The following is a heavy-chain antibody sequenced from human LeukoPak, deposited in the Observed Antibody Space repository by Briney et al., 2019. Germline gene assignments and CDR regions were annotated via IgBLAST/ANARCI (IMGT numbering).Heavy chain of an antibody. CDR1: AFTLATSA. J-gene: IGHJ4*02. CDR2: IVLGSDKA. V-gene: IGHV1-58*02. Sequence: SVKVSCKTSAFTLATSAMQWVRQARGQHLEWIGWIVLGSDKANYAQNFQERVTITRDLSTRTAYMELSSLRSEDTAVYYCAADDQQLMLWGQGTLVTVSS. D-gene: IGHD2-2*01. CDR3: AADDQQLML.